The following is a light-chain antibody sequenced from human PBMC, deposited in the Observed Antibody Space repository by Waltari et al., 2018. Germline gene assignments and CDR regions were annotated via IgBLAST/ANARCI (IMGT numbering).Light chain of an antibody. V-gene: IGKV2-30*02. J-gene: IGKJ2*01. Sequence: VVMTQSPLSLPVTLGQPASMSCKSSQSLVHSDGNTPLTWFQQRPGQSPRRLIYRVSNRDSGVPDRFSGSGSGTDFTLKISRVEAEDVGVYYCMQGTHWPYTFGQGTKLDIK. CDR3: MQGTHWPYT. CDR2: RVS. CDR1: QSLVHSDGNTP.